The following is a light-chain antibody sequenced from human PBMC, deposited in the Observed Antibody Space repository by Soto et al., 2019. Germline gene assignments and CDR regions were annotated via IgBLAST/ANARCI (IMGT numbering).Light chain of an antibody. Sequence: EIVLTQSPATLSLSPGEGATLSCRASQSFSSYLAWYQLKPGQAPRLLIYDASNRATGIPARFSGSGSGTDFTLTISSLEPEDFAVYYCQQRSNWPPWTFGQGTKVEIK. CDR1: QSFSSY. V-gene: IGKV3-11*01. CDR3: QQRSNWPPWT. CDR2: DAS. J-gene: IGKJ1*01.